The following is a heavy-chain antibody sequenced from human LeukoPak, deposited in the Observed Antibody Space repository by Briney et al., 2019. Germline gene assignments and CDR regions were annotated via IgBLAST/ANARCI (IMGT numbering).Heavy chain of an antibody. CDR3: ATTARHCSEY. D-gene: IGHD6-6*01. CDR2: IYHSGGT. J-gene: IGHJ4*02. Sequence: PSETLSLTCTVSGYSISSGYYWGWIRQPPGKGLEWIGSIYHSGGTYYNPSLKSRVTISVDTSKNQFSLKLDSVTAADTAVYFCATTARHCSEYWGQGTLVTVSS. V-gene: IGHV4-38-2*02. CDR1: GYSISSGYY.